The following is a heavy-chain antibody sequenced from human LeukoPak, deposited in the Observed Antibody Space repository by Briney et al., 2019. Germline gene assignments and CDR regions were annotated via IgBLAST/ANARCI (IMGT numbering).Heavy chain of an antibody. Sequence: ASVKVSCKASGYTFTDYYIHWVRQGPGQGLECMGWINTNSGGTNYAQKFQGRGTMTRDTSISTAYMELSRRRSDDTAVYYCATVSLDCSGGSCYSRAYEYWGQGTLVTVSS. J-gene: IGHJ4*02. V-gene: IGHV1-2*02. D-gene: IGHD2-15*01. CDR3: ATVSLDCSGGSCYSRAYEY. CDR1: GYTFTDYY. CDR2: INTNSGGT.